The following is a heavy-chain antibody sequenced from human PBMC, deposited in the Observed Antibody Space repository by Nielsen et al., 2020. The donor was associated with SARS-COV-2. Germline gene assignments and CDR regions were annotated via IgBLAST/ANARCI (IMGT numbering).Heavy chain of an antibody. V-gene: IGHV3-30*18. CDR3: AKDVRTGSAHFHR. Sequence: GGSLRLSCAASGFTFSSYGMHWVRQAPGKGLEWVAVISYDGSNKYYADSVKGRFTISRDNTKNTLSLEMKYLTEEDTGVYYCAKDVRTGSAHFHRWGQGALVSVSS. CDR2: ISYDGSNK. J-gene: IGHJ4*02. D-gene: IGHD6-25*01. CDR1: GFTFSSYG.